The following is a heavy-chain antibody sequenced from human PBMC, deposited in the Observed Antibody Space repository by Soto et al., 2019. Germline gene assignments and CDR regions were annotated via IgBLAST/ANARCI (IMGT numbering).Heavy chain of an antibody. CDR2: MSHDTTTK. J-gene: IGHJ4*02. Sequence: EVQLVESGGGLVQPGGSLRLSCAASGFNFSSYWMHWVSQAPGKGMVWVSHMSHDTTTKRYADSVKGRFAISRDNAKNTLYLQMNSLTVDDTAVYDCTRDTFGGDDYWGQGSLVTVSS. V-gene: IGHV3-74*01. CDR1: GFNFSSYW. D-gene: IGHD3-16*01. CDR3: TRDTFGGDDY.